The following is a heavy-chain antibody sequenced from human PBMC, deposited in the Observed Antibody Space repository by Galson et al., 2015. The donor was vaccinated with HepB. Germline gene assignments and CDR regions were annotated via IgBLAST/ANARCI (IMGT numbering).Heavy chain of an antibody. V-gene: IGHV3-15*01. CDR3: TTGYYYDSSGYYYRDDAFDI. CDR2: IKSKTDGGTT. J-gene: IGHJ3*02. CDR1: GFTFSNAW. D-gene: IGHD3-22*01. Sequence: SLRLSCAASGFTFSNAWMSWVRQAPGKGLEWVGRIKSKTDGGTTDYAAPVKGRFTISRDDSKNTLYLQMNSLKTEDTAVYYCTTGYYYDSSGYYYRDDAFDIWGQGTMVTVSS.